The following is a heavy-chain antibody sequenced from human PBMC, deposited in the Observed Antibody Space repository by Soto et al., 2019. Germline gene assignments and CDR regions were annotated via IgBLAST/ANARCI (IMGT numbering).Heavy chain of an antibody. D-gene: IGHD4-17*01. CDR3: ASESYGGEFDY. J-gene: IGHJ4*02. CDR1: GYAFTSYA. CDR2: INAGNGNT. V-gene: IGHV1-3*01. Sequence: GASVELSCKACGYAFTSYARHWVRQAPGQRLEWMGWINAGNGNTKYSQKFQGRVTITRDTSASTAYMELSSLRSEDTAVYYCASESYGGEFDYWGQGTLVTVSS.